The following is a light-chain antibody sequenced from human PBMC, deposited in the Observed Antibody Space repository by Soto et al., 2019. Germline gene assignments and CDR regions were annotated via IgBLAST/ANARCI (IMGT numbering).Light chain of an antibody. CDR2: TLS. J-gene: IGKJ3*01. CDR1: QSLLDSDDGNTY. Sequence: DIVMTQNPLSLPVTPGEPASISCRASQSLLDSDDGNTYLDWYLQKPGQSPQLLIYTLSYRASGVPDRFSGSVSGSDFILTINRLEPEDFAVYYCQQYGSSHTFGHGSKVDIK. CDR3: QQYGSSHT. V-gene: IGKV2-40*01.